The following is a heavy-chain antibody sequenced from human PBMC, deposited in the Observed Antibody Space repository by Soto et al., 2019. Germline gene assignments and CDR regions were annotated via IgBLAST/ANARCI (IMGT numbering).Heavy chain of an antibody. CDR3: ARPRYVASRFED. CDR2: INADGSSA. D-gene: IGHD3-9*01. CDR1: GFTFSSNW. Sequence: EVQLVESGGGLVQPGGSLRLSCAASGFTFSSNWMYWVRQAPGKGLQWVSRINADGSSATYADSVRGRFTISRDNADNTRYLQINPLRVEDTAVYYCARPRYVASRFEDWGQGTLVTVSS. J-gene: IGHJ4*02. V-gene: IGHV3-74*01.